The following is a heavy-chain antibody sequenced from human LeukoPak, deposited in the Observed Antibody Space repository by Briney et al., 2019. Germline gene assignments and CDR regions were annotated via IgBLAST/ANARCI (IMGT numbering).Heavy chain of an antibody. D-gene: IGHD7-27*01. J-gene: IGHJ2*01. V-gene: IGHV5-51*01. Sequence: GESLKISRKGSGYRFTSYWIGWVRQKPGKGLEWMGIIYPGDSDTRYSPSFQGQVTISADKSISTAYLQWSSLKASDTAMYYCARHVRTGEDRYFDLWGRGTLVTVSS. CDR2: IYPGDSDT. CDR3: ARHVRTGEDRYFDL. CDR1: GYRFTSYW.